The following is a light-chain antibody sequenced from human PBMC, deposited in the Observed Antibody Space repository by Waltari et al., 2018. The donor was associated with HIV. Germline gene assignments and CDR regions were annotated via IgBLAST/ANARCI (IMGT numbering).Light chain of an antibody. V-gene: IGKV1-5*03. J-gene: IGKJ3*01. CDR3: QQYNSDFDT. CDR2: KAS. Sequence: IQMTQSPSIVSASVGDRVTITCRASQNVDSWLAWYQQRPGSAPKLLIYKASTLEYGIPARFSGSGSGTDFTLTINSLHPDDFATYYCQQYNSDFDTFGQGTRVDLK. CDR1: QNVDSW.